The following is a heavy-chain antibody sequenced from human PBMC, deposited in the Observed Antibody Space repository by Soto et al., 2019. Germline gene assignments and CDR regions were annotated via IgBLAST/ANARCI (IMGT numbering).Heavy chain of an antibody. Sequence: PSETLSLTCTVSGGSISSYYWSWIRQPAGKGLEWIGRIYTSGSTNYNPSLKSRVTMSVDTSKNQFSLKLSSVTAADTAVYYCARDVMVRGPRSWFDHWGQGTLVTVSS. V-gene: IGHV4-4*07. CDR1: GGSISSYY. J-gene: IGHJ5*02. CDR2: IYTSGST. D-gene: IGHD3-10*01. CDR3: ARDVMVRGPRSWFDH.